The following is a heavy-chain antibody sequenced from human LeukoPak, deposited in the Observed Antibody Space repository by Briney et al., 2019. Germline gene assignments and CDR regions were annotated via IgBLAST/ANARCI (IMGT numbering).Heavy chain of an antibody. Sequence: KASESLSLTCTVSGGSISSGSYYWSWLRQPAGKGLDWIGRIYTSGSTNYNPSLKSRVTISVDTSKNQFSLKLSSVTAADTAVYYCARGYYGSGSYYNPYYYYYMDVWGKGTTVTISS. D-gene: IGHD3-10*01. CDR3: ARGYYGSGSYYNPYYYYYMDV. J-gene: IGHJ6*03. V-gene: IGHV4-61*02. CDR1: GGSISSGSYY. CDR2: IYTSGST.